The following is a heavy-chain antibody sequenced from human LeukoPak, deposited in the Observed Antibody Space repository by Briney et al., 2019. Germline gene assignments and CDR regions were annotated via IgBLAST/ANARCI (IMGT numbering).Heavy chain of an antibody. Sequence: EASVKVSSTASGFTFTSSAMQWVRQARGQRLEWIGWIVVGSGNTNYAQKYQERVTITGDMSTSTAYMELSSLRSEDTAVYYCAAGNYDILTGYYHFDYWGQGTLVTVSS. CDR1: GFTFTSSA. CDR2: IVVGSGNT. V-gene: IGHV1-58*02. D-gene: IGHD3-9*01. J-gene: IGHJ4*02. CDR3: AAGNYDILTGYYHFDY.